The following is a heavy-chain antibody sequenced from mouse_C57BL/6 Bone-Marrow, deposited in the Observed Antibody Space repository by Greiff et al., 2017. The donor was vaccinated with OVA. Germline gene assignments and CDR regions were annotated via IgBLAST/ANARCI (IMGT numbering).Heavy chain of an antibody. CDR2: IYPNSGST. CDR1: GYTFTSYW. CDR3: ARSGYGSAFAY. J-gene: IGHJ3*01. D-gene: IGHD1-1*01. Sequence: QVQLQQPGAELVKPGASVKLSCKASGYTFTSYWMHWVKQRPGQGLEWIGMIYPNSGSTNYNEKFKSKATLTVDKSSSTAYMQLSSLTSEDSAVYYCARSGYGSAFAYWGKGTLVTVSA. V-gene: IGHV1-64*01.